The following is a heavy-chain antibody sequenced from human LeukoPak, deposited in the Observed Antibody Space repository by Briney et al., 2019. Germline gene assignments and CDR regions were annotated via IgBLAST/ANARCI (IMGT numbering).Heavy chain of an antibody. Sequence: SETLSLTCAVYGGSFSGYYWSWIRQPPGKGLEWIGEINHSGSTNYNPSLKSRVTISVDKSKNQFSLKLSSVTAADTAVYYCAKGGDSSGYIYFDYWGQGTLVTVSS. D-gene: IGHD3-22*01. CDR1: GGSFSGYY. J-gene: IGHJ4*02. CDR3: AKGGDSSGYIYFDY. V-gene: IGHV4-34*01. CDR2: INHSGST.